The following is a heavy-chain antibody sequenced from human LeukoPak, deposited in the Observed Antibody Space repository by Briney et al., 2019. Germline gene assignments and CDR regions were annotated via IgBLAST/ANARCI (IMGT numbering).Heavy chain of an antibody. CDR3: ARGTNWSPLDFDY. Sequence: GGSLRLSCAASRFIFSSYHMHWVRQPPGKGLEWVSSISSSNSFIYYADSMKGRFTISRDNAKNSLYLQMNSLRAEDTAVYYCARGTNWSPLDFDYWGQGTLVTVSS. CDR2: ISSSNSFI. J-gene: IGHJ4*02. V-gene: IGHV3-21*01. D-gene: IGHD1-20*01. CDR1: RFIFSSYH.